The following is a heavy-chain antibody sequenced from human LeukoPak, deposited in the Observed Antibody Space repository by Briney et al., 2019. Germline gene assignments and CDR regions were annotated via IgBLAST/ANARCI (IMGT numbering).Heavy chain of an antibody. V-gene: IGHV5-51*01. Sequence: GESLKISCKGSGYSFTSYWIGWVRQMPGKGLEWMGIIYPGDSDTRYSPSFQGQVTISADKSISTAYLQWSSLKASDTAMYYCARSGFTIFGVVIIGWFDPWGQGTLVTVSS. CDR1: GYSFTSYW. D-gene: IGHD3-3*01. CDR2: IYPGDSDT. CDR3: ARSGFTIFGVVIIGWFDP. J-gene: IGHJ5*02.